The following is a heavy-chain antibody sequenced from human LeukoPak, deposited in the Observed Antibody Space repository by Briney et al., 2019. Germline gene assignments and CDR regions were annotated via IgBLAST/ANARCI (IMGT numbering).Heavy chain of an antibody. CDR3: AKDQLLWFGEPTVGAFDI. Sequence: GGSLRLSCAASGFTFSSYAVSWVRQAPGKGLEWDSVISGSGGSTYYADSVKGRFTISRDNSKNTLYLQMNSLRAEDTAVYYCAKDQLLWFGEPTVGAFDIWGQGTMVTVSS. CDR2: ISGSGGST. J-gene: IGHJ3*02. V-gene: IGHV3-23*01. CDR1: GFTFSSYA. D-gene: IGHD3-10*01.